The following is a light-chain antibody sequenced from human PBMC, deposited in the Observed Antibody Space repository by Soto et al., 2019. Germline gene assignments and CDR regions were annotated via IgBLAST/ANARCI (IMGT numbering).Light chain of an antibody. CDR3: QQYGSSPT. V-gene: IGKV3-20*01. Sequence: EIVLTQSPGTLSLSPGERATLSCRASQSVRSSYLAWYQQKPGQAPRLLIYGASKRATGIPDRFSGSGSGPDFTLAIGRLEPEDFAVYYCQQYGSSPTFGQGTKVEMK. CDR1: QSVRSSY. J-gene: IGKJ1*01. CDR2: GAS.